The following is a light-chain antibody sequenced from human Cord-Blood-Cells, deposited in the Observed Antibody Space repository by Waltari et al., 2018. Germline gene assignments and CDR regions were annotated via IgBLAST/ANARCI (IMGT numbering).Light chain of an antibody. V-gene: IGKV1-33*01. J-gene: IGKJ2*01. CDR2: DAS. CDR3: QQYDNLPYT. CDR1: QDISNY. Sequence: DIQMTQSPSSLSASVGDRVTITCPASQDISNYLNWYQQKPWKAPKLLIYDASNLETGVPSRFSGSGSGTDFTFTISSLQPEDIATYYCQQYDNLPYTFGQGTKLEIK.